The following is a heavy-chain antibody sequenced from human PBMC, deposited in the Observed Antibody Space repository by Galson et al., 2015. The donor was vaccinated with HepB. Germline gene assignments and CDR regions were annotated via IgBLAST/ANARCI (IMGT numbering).Heavy chain of an antibody. CDR1: GFTFSSYA. CDR3: AKDQESYYDILTGYAEH. J-gene: IGHJ1*01. CDR2: ISGSGGST. Sequence: SLRLSCAASGFTFSSYAMSWVRQAPGKGLEWVSAISGSGGSTYCADSVKGRFTISRDNSKNTLYLQMNSLRAEDTAVYYCAKDQESYYDILTGYAEHWGQGTLVTVSS. D-gene: IGHD3-9*01. V-gene: IGHV3-23*01.